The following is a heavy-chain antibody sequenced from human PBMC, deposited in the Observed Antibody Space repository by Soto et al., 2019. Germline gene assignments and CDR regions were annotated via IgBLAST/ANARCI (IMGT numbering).Heavy chain of an antibody. D-gene: IGHD6-13*01. Sequence: ASETLSLTCTVSGGSLSSSSYYWGWIRQPPGKGLEWIGSIYYSGSTYYNPSLKSRVTISLDTSKNQFSLKLSSVTAADTAVYYCARARSSSWYSYYYYYMDVWGKGTTVTVSS. CDR2: IYYSGST. V-gene: IGHV4-39*01. J-gene: IGHJ6*03. CDR1: GGSLSSSSYY. CDR3: ARARSSSWYSYYYYYMDV.